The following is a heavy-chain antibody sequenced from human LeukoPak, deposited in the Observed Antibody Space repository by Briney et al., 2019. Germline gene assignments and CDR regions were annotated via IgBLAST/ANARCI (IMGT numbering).Heavy chain of an antibody. CDR1: GFTFDDYA. D-gene: IGHD1-1*01. V-gene: IGHV3-9*03. J-gene: IGHJ4*02. Sequence: GGSLRLSCAASGFTFDDYAMHWVRQAPGKGLEWVSGISWNSGSIGYADSVKGRFTISRDNAKNSLYLQMNSLRAEDMALYYCAKVWRGNYYDYWGQGTLVTVSS. CDR2: ISWNSGSI. CDR3: AKVWRGNYYDY.